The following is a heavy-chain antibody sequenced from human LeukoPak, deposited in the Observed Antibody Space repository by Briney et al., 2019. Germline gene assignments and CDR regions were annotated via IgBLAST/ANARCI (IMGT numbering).Heavy chain of an antibody. V-gene: IGHV4-39*01. CDR3: ARLGTGACDI. D-gene: IGHD1-1*01. Sequence: PSETLSLTCTVSGGSISSISYYWGWIRQPPGKGLEWMVCIDDRGTTYYNPSLRSGVTISVDTSKNQFSLKLSSVTAAETAVSSCARLGTGACDIWGQGTMVTVSS. CDR1: GGSISSISYY. CDR2: IDDRGTT. J-gene: IGHJ3*02.